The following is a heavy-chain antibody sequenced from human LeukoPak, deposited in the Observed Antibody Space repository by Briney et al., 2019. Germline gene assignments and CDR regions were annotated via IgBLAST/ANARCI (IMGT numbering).Heavy chain of an antibody. D-gene: IGHD6-19*01. V-gene: IGHV4-4*07. CDR3: ARDRRRGIAVAGYNY. CDR1: GGSISSYY. CDR2: IHTSGGT. Sequence: PSETLSLTCTVSGGSISSYYWSWIRQPAGKGLEWIGRIHTSGGTNYNPSLKSRVTMSVDTSKNQFSLKLSSVTAADTAVYYCARDRRRGIAVAGYNYWGQGTLVTVSS. J-gene: IGHJ4*02.